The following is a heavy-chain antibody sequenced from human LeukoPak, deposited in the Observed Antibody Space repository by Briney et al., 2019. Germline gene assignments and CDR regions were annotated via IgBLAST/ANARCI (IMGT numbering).Heavy chain of an antibody. D-gene: IGHD3-16*02. V-gene: IGHV1-2*02. J-gene: IGHJ4*02. Sequence: ASVKVSCKASGYTFTGYYIHWVRQAPGQGLEWMGWINPNTGGTNYAQKFQGRVTMTRDTSISTAYMELSRLRSDDTAVYYCARFTFGGVIVYSPFDYWGQGTLVTVSS. CDR3: ARFTFGGVIVYSPFDY. CDR1: GYTFTGYY. CDR2: INPNTGGT.